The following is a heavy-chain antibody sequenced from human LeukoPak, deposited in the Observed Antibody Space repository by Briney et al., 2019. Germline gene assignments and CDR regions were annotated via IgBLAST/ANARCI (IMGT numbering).Heavy chain of an antibody. CDR3: AGAAAGLDAFDI. CDR1: GGSISSYY. J-gene: IGHJ3*02. Sequence: SETLSLTCTVSGGSISSYYWSWIRQPPGKGLEWIGYIYYSGSTNYNPSLKSRVTISIDTSKNQFSLKLSSVTAADTAVYYCAGAAAGLDAFDIWGQGTMVTVSS. V-gene: IGHV4-59*01. D-gene: IGHD6-13*01. CDR2: IYYSGST.